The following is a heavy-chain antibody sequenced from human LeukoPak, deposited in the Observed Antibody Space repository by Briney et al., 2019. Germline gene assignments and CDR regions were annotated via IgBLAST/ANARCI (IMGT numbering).Heavy chain of an antibody. Sequence: SETLSLTCTLAGASICRYYCSCTRHPAGKELEWIGRLYTSGSSHYNPSLWSRVTMSLVTSSNHFSLKPTSLPAAAPAVYYCASGDTAQVLHSSGQGALVTVSS. V-gene: IGHV4-4*07. CDR3: ASGDTAQVLHS. D-gene: IGHD5-18*01. J-gene: IGHJ4*02. CDR2: LYTSGSS. CDR1: GASICRYY.